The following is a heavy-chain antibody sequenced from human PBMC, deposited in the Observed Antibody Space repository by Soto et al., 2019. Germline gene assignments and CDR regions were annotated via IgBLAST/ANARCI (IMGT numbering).Heavy chain of an antibody. CDR2: INAGNGNT. D-gene: IGHD1-26*01. J-gene: IGHJ6*02. V-gene: IGHV1-3*01. CDR3: ARLRWELPDYYYYGMDV. CDR1: GYTFTSYS. Sequence: ASVKVSCKASGYTFTSYSMHWVLQAPGQRLEWMGWINAGNGNTKYSQKFQGRVTITRDTSASTAYMELSSLRSEDTAVYYCARLRWELPDYYYYGMDVWGQGTTVTVSS.